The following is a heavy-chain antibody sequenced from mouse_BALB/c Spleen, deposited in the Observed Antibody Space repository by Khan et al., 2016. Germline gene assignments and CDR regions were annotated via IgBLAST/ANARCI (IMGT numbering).Heavy chain of an antibody. D-gene: IGHD2-14*01. CDR2: ISNCGGTT. V-gene: IGHV5-12-1*01. CDR1: GIAFSNYD. Sequence: EVELVESGGGLVKPGGSLKLSCAASGIAFSNYDMSWVRQTPEKRLEWVAYISNCGGTTYYTDTVKGRFTISRDNAKNTLYLQMTSLKSEDTAMYFCATHYACRYDDGVGYWGQGTLVTVSA. J-gene: IGHJ3*01. CDR3: ATHYACRYDDGVGY.